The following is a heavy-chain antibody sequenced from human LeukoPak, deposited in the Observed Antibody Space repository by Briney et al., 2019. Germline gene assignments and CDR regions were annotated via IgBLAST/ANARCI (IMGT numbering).Heavy chain of an antibody. Sequence: QTGGSLRLSCSASGFNFDNYAMHWVRQAPGKGLEWVSGISYNSGTTGQADSIKGRFIISRDNARDSLYLQMNSLRVEDTAFYYCVKGSVVVPANGYFENWGQGTLVTVSS. CDR1: GFNFDNYA. CDR2: ISYNSGTT. CDR3: VKGSVVVPANGYFEN. J-gene: IGHJ4*02. V-gene: IGHV3-9*01. D-gene: IGHD2-15*01.